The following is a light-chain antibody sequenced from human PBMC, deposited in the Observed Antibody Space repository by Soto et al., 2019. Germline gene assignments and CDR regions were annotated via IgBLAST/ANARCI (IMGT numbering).Light chain of an antibody. J-gene: IGKJ1*01. CDR1: QRVTNSY. CDR3: HEYGTSPRT. CDR2: GAS. V-gene: IGKV3-20*01. Sequence: EIVLSQSPDTLSLSPGERSTVSCRASQRVTNSYLAWYQQKPGQAPRLLIFGASSRATGIPDRFSGSGSGTDFSLTISSPAPEDFALYFCHEYGTSPRTFGPGTKVEF.